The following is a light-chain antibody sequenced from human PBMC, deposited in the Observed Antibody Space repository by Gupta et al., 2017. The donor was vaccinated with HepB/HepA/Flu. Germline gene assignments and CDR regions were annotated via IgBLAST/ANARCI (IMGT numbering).Light chain of an antibody. Sequence: DIQMNQSPSSLSASVGDRVTITCRASQSISSSLNWYQQRPGKAPKLLIYDATTLQSGVPSRFSGSGSGTDFSLSIVSLQPEDFVTYYCQQNYRTPKTFGQGTRVEVK. CDR1: QSISSS. J-gene: IGKJ1*01. CDR2: DAT. V-gene: IGKV1-39*01. CDR3: QQNYRTPKT.